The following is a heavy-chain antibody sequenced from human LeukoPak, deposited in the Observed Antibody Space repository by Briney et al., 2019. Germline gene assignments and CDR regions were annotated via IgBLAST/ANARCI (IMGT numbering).Heavy chain of an antibody. CDR3: ATDSLRSYGSGILDAFDI. Sequence: GGTLRLSCAASGFTFSSYGMSWVRQAPGKGLEWVAFIRYDGTNKYYADSVKGRFTISRDNSKNTLYLQMNSLRAEDTAVYYCATDSLRSYGSGILDAFDIWGQGTMVTVSS. D-gene: IGHD3-10*01. CDR1: GFTFSSYG. CDR2: IRYDGTNK. J-gene: IGHJ3*02. V-gene: IGHV3-30*02.